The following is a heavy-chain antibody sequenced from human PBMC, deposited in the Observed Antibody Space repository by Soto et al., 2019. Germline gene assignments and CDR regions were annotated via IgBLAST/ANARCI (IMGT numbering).Heavy chain of an antibody. Sequence: QVQLQESGPGLVKPSETLSLTCIVSGGSVSSGSYYWSWIRQPPGKGLEWIGYIYYSGSTNYNPSLKSRVTISVDTSKNQFSLKLSSVTAADTAVYYCARGDTASYGMDVWGQGTTVTVSS. D-gene: IGHD5-18*01. J-gene: IGHJ6*02. V-gene: IGHV4-61*01. CDR2: IYYSGST. CDR3: ARGDTASYGMDV. CDR1: GGSVSSGSYY.